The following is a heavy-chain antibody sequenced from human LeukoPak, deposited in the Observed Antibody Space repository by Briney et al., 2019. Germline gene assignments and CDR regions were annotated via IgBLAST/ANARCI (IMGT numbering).Heavy chain of an antibody. Sequence: ASVKVSCKASGYTFTSYDINWVRQATGQGLEWMGWMNPNSGNTGYAQKFQGRVTMTRNTSISTAYMELSSLRSEDTAVYYCARGRHYYGSGSYSRGGKYYYYGMDVWGQGTTVTVSS. D-gene: IGHD3-10*01. CDR1: GYTFTSYD. CDR2: MNPNSGNT. V-gene: IGHV1-8*01. CDR3: ARGRHYYGSGSYSRGGKYYYYGMDV. J-gene: IGHJ6*02.